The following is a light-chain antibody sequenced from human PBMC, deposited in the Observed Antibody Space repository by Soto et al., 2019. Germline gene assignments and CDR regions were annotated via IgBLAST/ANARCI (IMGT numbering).Light chain of an antibody. CDR1: QGISSN. Sequence: IQLTQSPSSLSASVGDRVTITCRASQGISSNLAWYQQKPGRAPKLLIFGASTLQSGVPSRFSGSVSGTDFTLXXSRLQPEDFATYFCQQLNSXPPWTFGXG. V-gene: IGKV1-9*01. CDR2: GAS. J-gene: IGKJ1*01. CDR3: QQLNSXPPWT.